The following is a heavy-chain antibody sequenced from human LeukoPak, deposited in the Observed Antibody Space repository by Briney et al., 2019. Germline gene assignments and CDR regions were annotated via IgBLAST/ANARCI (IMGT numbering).Heavy chain of an antibody. V-gene: IGHV4-39*01. CDR2: IYYSGST. J-gene: IGHJ4*02. Sequence: SETLSLTCTVSGGSISSSSYYWGWIRQPPGKGLEWIGSIYYSGSTYYNPSLKSRVTISVDTSKNQFSLKLSSVTAADTAVYYCARHRPRRRITMVRGVTSLDYWGQGTLVTVSS. CDR3: ARHRPRRRITMVRGVTSLDY. D-gene: IGHD3-10*01. CDR1: GGSISSSSYY.